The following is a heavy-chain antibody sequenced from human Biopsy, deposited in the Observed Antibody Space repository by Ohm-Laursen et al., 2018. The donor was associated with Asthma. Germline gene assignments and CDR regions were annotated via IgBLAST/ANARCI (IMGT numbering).Heavy chain of an antibody. Sequence: TQTLTLTCSCPGFSVSTRGMSVSWIRQPPGKALEWLARIDWEDDTFYSTPLRTRLTISKDTSKNQVVLTMTNMDPVDTAIYFCGRHNDYWGQGILVTVSS. CDR2: IDWEDDT. CDR3: GRHNDY. J-gene: IGHJ4*02. V-gene: IGHV2-70*04. CDR1: GFSVSTRGMS. D-gene: IGHD1-1*01.